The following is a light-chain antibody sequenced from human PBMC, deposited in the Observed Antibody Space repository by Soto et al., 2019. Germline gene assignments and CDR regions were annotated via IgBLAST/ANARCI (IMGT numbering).Light chain of an antibody. CDR2: GAS. V-gene: IGKV3-20*01. CDR1: QSVSSSY. J-gene: IGKJ5*01. CDR3: QQYGSSPIT. Sequence: EIVLTQSPGTLSLSPGERATLSCRASQSVSSSYLAWYQQKPGQAPRLLIYGASSRATGIPDRFSGTGAGTDFTLTISRLEPEDFAVYYCQQYGSSPITFGKGTRLVIK.